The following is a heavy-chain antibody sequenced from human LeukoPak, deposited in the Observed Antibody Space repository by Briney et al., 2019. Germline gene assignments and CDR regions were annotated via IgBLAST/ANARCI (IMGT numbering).Heavy chain of an antibody. D-gene: IGHD1-26*01. CDR2: ISSSSSYI. CDR1: GFSFRSNA. Sequence: GGSPRLSCAASGFSFRSNAMNCVRQAPGKGLEWVSSISSSSSYIYYADSAKGRFTISRDNAKNSLYLQMNSLRAGDTAVYYCARDSHKSYDPYYFDYWGQGTLVTVSS. CDR3: ARDSHKSYDPYYFDY. V-gene: IGHV3-21*01. J-gene: IGHJ4*02.